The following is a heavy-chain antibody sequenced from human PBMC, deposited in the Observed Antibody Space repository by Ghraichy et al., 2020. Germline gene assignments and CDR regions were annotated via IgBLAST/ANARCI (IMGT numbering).Heavy chain of an antibody. CDR3: ARTGRGGSGWYHDY. J-gene: IGHJ4*02. D-gene: IGHD6-19*01. CDR2: IYYSGST. Sequence: SHTLSLTCTVSGGSVSSGSYYWSWIRQPPGKGLEWIGYIYYSGSTNYNPSLKSRVTISVDTSKNQFSLKLSSVTAADTAVYYCARTGRGGSGWYHDYWGQGTLVTVSS. V-gene: IGHV4-61*01. CDR1: GGSVSSGSYY.